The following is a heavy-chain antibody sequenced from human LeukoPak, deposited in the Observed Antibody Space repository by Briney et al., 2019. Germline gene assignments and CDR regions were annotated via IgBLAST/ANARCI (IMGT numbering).Heavy chain of an antibody. CDR1: GDSISSYY. D-gene: IGHD2-2*01. Sequence: PSETLSLTCTVSGDSISSYYWSWIRQPAGKGLEWIGRIYTSGSTNYNPSLKSRVTMSVDTSKNQFSLKLSSVTAADTAVYYCASSGVPAAIYDYWGQGTLVTVSS. V-gene: IGHV4-4*07. CDR3: ASSGVPAAIYDY. J-gene: IGHJ4*02. CDR2: IYTSGST.